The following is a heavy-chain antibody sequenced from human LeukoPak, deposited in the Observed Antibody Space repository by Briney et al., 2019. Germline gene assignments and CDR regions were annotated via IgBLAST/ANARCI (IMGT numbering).Heavy chain of an antibody. CDR2: IIPIFGTA. CDR1: GGTFSSYA. Sequence: SVKVSCKASGGTFSSYAISWVRQAPGQGLEWMGGIIPIFGTANYAQKFQGRVTITTDESTSTAYMELSSLRSEDTAVYYCARDIGSHTYGGKVYWGQGTLVTVSS. D-gene: IGHD4-23*01. J-gene: IGHJ4*02. CDR3: ARDIGSHTYGGKVY. V-gene: IGHV1-69*05.